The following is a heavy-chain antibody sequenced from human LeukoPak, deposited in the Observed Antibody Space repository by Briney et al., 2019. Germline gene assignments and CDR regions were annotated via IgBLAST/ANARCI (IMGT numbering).Heavy chain of an antibody. CDR3: ARYGSGNYDFDY. CDR2: SNPNSGAT. J-gene: IGHJ4*02. CDR1: GYTFTGYY. D-gene: IGHD3-10*01. Sequence: APVKVSCKASGYTFTGYYIHWVRQAPGQGLEWMGWSNPNSGATNYAQKFQGRVTMTSDTSISTAYVELSRLTSDDTAMYYCARYGSGNYDFDYWGQGTLVTVSS. V-gene: IGHV1-2*02.